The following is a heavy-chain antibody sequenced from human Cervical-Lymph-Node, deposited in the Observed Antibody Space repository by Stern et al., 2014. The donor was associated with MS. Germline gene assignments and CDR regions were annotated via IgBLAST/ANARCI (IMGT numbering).Heavy chain of an antibody. Sequence: VQLVQSGAEMKKPGESLKISCRASGYSFTSYWIGWVRQMPGKGLEWLGVMLPGDSDTRYSPSFQGQVTMSADKSSTTAYLQWSSLTASDTAMYYCARVPFDNYNPGYYGMDVWGQGTSVTVSS. D-gene: IGHD1-1*01. CDR3: ARVPFDNYNPGYYGMDV. CDR2: MLPGDSDT. CDR1: GYSFTSYW. V-gene: IGHV5-51*01. J-gene: IGHJ6*02.